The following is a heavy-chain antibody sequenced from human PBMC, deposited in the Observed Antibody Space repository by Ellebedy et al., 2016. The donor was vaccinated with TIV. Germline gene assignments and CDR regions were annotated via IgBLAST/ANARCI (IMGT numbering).Heavy chain of an antibody. J-gene: IGHJ4*02. CDR3: ARGRGQQQPVMLFDY. CDR1: GGSISSGDYY. D-gene: IGHD6-13*01. Sequence: SETLSLTCTVSGGSISSGDYYCSWIRQPPGKGLEWIGYIYYSGSANYNPSLKSRVTISVDTSKNQFSLKLSSVTAADTAVYYCARGRGQQQPVMLFDYWGQGTLVTVSS. V-gene: IGHV4-61*08. CDR2: IYYSGSA.